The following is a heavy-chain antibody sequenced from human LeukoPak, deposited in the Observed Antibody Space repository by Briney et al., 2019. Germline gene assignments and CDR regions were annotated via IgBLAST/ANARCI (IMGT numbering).Heavy chain of an antibody. CDR1: GYTLTELS. V-gene: IGHV1-24*01. Sequence: ASVKVSCKVSGYTLTELSMHWVRQTPGIGLEWMGGFDPEDGETIYAQKFQGRVTMTEDTSTDTAYMELSSLRSEDTAVYYCATELRLFGVVMNGMDVWGQGTTVTVSS. CDR3: ATELRLFGVVMNGMDV. CDR2: FDPEDGET. J-gene: IGHJ6*02. D-gene: IGHD3-3*01.